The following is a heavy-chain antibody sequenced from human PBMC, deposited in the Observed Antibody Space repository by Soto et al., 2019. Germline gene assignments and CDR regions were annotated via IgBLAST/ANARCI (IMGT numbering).Heavy chain of an antibody. Sequence: QVHLVQSGAEVKKPGASVKVSCQASGYAFTTYGITWVRQAPGQGLEWMGWISAHNGNTNYAQKLQGRVTVTRDTSTSTAYMELRCLRSDDTAVYYCSRVRYGDYWGQGALVTVSS. CDR1: GYAFTTYG. D-gene: IGHD1-1*01. CDR2: ISAHNGNT. CDR3: SRVRYGDY. J-gene: IGHJ4*02. V-gene: IGHV1-18*01.